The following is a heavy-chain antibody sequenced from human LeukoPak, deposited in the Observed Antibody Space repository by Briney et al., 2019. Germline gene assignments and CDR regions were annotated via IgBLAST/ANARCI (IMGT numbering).Heavy chain of an antibody. CDR1: GFTFSSYG. Sequence: GGSLRLSCAASGFTFSSYGMHWVRQAPGKGLEWVAFIRYDGSNKYYADSVKGRFTISRDNSKNTLYLQMNSLRAEDTAVYYCAKRRLWFGELLDNNYYYYYMDVWGKGTTVTVSS. J-gene: IGHJ6*03. D-gene: IGHD3-10*01. CDR2: IRYDGSNK. V-gene: IGHV3-30*02. CDR3: AKRRLWFGELLDNNYYYYYMDV.